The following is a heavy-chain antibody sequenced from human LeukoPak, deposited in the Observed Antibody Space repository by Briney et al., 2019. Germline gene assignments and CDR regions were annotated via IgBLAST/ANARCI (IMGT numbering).Heavy chain of an antibody. J-gene: IGHJ4*02. Sequence: GGSLRLSCAASGFTFISYWMSWVRQAPGKGLEWVANIKQDGSEKYYVDSVKGRFTISRDNAKNSLYLQMNSLRAEDTAVYYCARADVLRFLEWLLPLDYWGQGTLVTVSS. CDR2: IKQDGSEK. V-gene: IGHV3-7*01. D-gene: IGHD3-3*01. CDR1: GFTFISYW. CDR3: ARADVLRFLEWLLPLDY.